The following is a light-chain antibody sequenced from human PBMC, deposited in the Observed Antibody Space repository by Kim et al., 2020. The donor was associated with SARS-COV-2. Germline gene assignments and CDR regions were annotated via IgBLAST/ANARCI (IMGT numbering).Light chain of an antibody. CDR1: SSDVGGYHY. J-gene: IGLJ3*02. V-gene: IGLV2-14*03. CDR3: SSYTSSSTLVV. Sequence: HSITISCTGTSSDVGGYHYVSWYQQHPDKAPKLMIYDVSNRPSGVSNRFSGSKSGNTASLTISGLQAEDEADYYCSSYTSSSTLVVFGGGTQLTVL. CDR2: DVS.